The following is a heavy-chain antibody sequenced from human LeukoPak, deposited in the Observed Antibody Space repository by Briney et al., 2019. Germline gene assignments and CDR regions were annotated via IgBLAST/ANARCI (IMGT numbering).Heavy chain of an antibody. V-gene: IGHV4-59*01. CDR2: IYYSETT. CDR1: GGSISNYL. J-gene: IGHJ6*03. D-gene: IGHD1-14*01. Sequence: PSETLSLTCTVSGGSISNYLWSWIRQPPGKELECIGYIYYSETTNYNPSFKSRVTVSVDTSKNQFSLKLSSVTAADTAVYYCARFPGGAEYRHYYYMDVWGKGTTVTVSS. CDR3: ARFPGGAEYRHYYYMDV.